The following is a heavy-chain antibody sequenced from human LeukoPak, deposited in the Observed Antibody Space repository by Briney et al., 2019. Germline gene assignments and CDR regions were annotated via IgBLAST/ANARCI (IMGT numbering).Heavy chain of an antibody. J-gene: IGHJ6*03. D-gene: IGHD2-15*01. V-gene: IGHV4-59*01. Sequence: NPSETLSLTCAVYGGSFSGYYWSWIRQPPGKGLEWIGYIYYSGSTNYNPSLKSRVTISVDTSKNQFSLKLSSVTAADTAVYYCARGVVAATFRYYYMDVWGKGTTVTISS. CDR1: GGSFSGYY. CDR2: IYYSGST. CDR3: ARGVVAATFRYYYMDV.